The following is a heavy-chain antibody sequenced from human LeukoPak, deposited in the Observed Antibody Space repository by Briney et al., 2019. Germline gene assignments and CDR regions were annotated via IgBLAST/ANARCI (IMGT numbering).Heavy chain of an antibody. J-gene: IGHJ4*02. V-gene: IGHV4-59*01. CDR2: IYYSGST. CDR1: GGSISSYY. CDR3: ARDLGMATPFDY. Sequence: PSETLSLTCTVSGGSISSYYWSWIRQPPGKGLEWIGYIYYSGSTNYNPSLKSRVTISVDTSKNQFSLKLSSVTAADTAVYYCARDLGMATPFDYWGQGTLVTVSS. D-gene: IGHD5-24*01.